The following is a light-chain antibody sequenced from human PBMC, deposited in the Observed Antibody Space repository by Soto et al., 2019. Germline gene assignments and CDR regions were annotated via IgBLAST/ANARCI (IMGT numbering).Light chain of an antibody. CDR1: SSDVGGYNY. J-gene: IGLJ3*02. CDR3: SSYTSRSTWV. V-gene: IGLV2-14*01. CDR2: EVS. Sequence: QSVLTQPASVSGSPGQSITISCTGTSSDVGGYNYVSWYQQHPGKAPKLMIYEVSNRPSGVSNRFSGSKSGNTDSLTISGLQAEDEADYYCSSYTSRSTWVFGGGTKLTVL.